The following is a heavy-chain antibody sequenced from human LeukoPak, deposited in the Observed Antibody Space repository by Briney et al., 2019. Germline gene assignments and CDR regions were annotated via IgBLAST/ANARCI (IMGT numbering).Heavy chain of an antibody. V-gene: IGHV1-69*06. CDR1: GGTFSSYA. CDR2: IIPIFGTT. D-gene: IGHD3-22*01. J-gene: IGHJ4*02. CDR3: AKVLYYDSSGFDY. Sequence: SVKVSCKASGGTFSSYAISWVRQAPGQGLEWMGGIIPIFGTTNYAQKFQGRVTITADKSTSTAYMELSSLRAEDTAVYYCAKVLYYDSSGFDYWGQGTLVTVSS.